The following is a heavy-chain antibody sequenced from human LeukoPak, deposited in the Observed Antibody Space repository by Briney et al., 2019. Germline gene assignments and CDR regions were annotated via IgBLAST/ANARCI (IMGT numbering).Heavy chain of an antibody. CDR2: IRYSGST. Sequence: PSETLSLTCNVSGGSISSNTYFWGWIRRPPGKGLGWIGSIRYSGSTYYNPSLKSRVTISVDTSNNQFSLHLTSLTAADTAVYYCATSDTVSTYNWFDPWGLGTLVTVS. CDR3: ATSDTVSTYNWFDP. V-gene: IGHV4-39*01. J-gene: IGHJ5*02. CDR1: GGSISSNTYF. D-gene: IGHD5/OR15-5a*01.